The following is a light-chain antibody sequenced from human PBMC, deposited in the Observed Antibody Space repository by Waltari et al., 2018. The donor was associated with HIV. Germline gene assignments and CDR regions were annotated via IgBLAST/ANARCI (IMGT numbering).Light chain of an antibody. CDR3: QSFDSSLTTSGVI. CDR1: GSNIGAGLY. V-gene: IGLV1-40*01. J-gene: IGLJ2*01. CDR2: ANI. Sequence: QSVLPHPPSESGAPGQRVTISCTGTGSNIGAGLYVTWYRPLPATPHNLLTPANIKRPSGVPDRFAGSKSGSSASLAITGLQAEDEAHYYCQSFDSSLTTSGVIFGGGTKLTVL.